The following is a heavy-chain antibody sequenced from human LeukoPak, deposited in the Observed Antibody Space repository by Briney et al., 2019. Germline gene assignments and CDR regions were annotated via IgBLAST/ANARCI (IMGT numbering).Heavy chain of an antibody. D-gene: IGHD2-15*01. V-gene: IGHV1-69*06. CDR2: IIPLFGTP. Sequence: SVKVSCKASGGTFSSYTISWVRQAPGQGLEWMGGIIPLFGTPDYAQKFQDRLTITADKSTSTAYMELSSLRSEDTAVYYCASATLRCSGGSCYEMDVWGKGTAVTVSS. J-gene: IGHJ6*04. CDR1: GGTFSSYT. CDR3: ASATLRCSGGSCYEMDV.